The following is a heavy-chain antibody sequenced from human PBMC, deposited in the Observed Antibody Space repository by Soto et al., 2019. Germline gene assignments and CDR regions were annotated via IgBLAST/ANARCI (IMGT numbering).Heavy chain of an antibody. Sequence: GGSLRLSCAASGFTVSNNYMTWSRQAPGKGLEWVSLIYGGGRTYYADSVKGRFTISRDNSMNTLYLQMNGLRAEDTAVYHCARASGYCSGGSCYPYNYDVWGQGTMVTVS. V-gene: IGHV3-66*01. J-gene: IGHJ3*01. CDR3: ARASGYCSGGSCYPYNYDV. CDR1: GFTVSNNY. D-gene: IGHD2-15*01. CDR2: IYGGGRT.